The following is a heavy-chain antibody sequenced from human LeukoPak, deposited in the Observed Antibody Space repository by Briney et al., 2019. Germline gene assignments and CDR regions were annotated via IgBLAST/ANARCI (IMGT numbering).Heavy chain of an antibody. V-gene: IGHV5-51*01. CDR3: ATQRGASGTVNWFDP. D-gene: IGHD3-10*01. CDR2: IYPDDSDT. J-gene: IGHJ5*02. CDR1: GCSFTTYW. Sequence: GESLKISCETSGCSFTTYWIGWVRQRPGTGLEWVGAIYPDDSDTRYSPSFQGQVAISADRSIRTAYLKWNSLKASDTGMYYCATQRGASGTVNWFDPWGQGTLVTVSS.